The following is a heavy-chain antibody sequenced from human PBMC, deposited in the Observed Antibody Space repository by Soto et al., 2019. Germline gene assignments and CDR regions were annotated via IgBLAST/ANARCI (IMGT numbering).Heavy chain of an antibody. Sequence: QVQLQESGPGLVKPSQTLSLTCTVSGYSISNGGYYWSWIRQRPGEGLEWLGYIYYSGSTYYNPSLMSRPSISVDTSKNQFSLKVNSVTAADTAVYYCASTTDAFDIWGQGTMVTVSS. CDR1: GYSISNGGYY. CDR2: IYYSGST. D-gene: IGHD1-1*01. J-gene: IGHJ3*02. CDR3: ASTTDAFDI. V-gene: IGHV4-31*03.